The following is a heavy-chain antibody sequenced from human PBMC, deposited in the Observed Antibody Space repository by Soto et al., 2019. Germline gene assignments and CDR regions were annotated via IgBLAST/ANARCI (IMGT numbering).Heavy chain of an antibody. CDR2: ISGSGVRT. Sequence: GGSLRLSCAASGFIFSTSGSAFSRYAMTWVRQTPGKALEWVSNISGSGVRTYYSDSVRGRFTISRDNSKDRLYLEMNSVRAEDTAVYYCATPAYDYWGQGTLVTVSS. CDR1: GFIFSTSGSAFSRYA. J-gene: IGHJ4*02. CDR3: ATPAYDY. V-gene: IGHV3-23*01. D-gene: IGHD3-16*01.